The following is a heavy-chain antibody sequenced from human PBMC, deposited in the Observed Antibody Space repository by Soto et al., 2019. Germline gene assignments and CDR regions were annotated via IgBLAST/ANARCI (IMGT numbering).Heavy chain of an antibody. Sequence: QVQLVQSGAEVKKPGSSVKVSCKASGGTFSSYTISWVRQAPGQGLEWMGRIIPILGIANYAQKFQGRVTITADKSTSTAYMELSSLRSEATAVYYCARGDDYGDDGEGYWGQGTLVTVSS. D-gene: IGHD4-17*01. V-gene: IGHV1-69*02. J-gene: IGHJ4*02. CDR3: ARGDDYGDDGEGY. CDR1: GGTFSSYT. CDR2: IIPILGIA.